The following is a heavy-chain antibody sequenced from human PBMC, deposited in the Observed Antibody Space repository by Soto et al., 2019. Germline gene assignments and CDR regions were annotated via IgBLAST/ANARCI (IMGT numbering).Heavy chain of an antibody. Sequence: ASVKVSCKASGYTFTSYYMHWVRQAPGQGLEWMGIINPSGGSTSYAQKFQGRVTMTRDTSTSTVYMELSSLRSEDTAVYYCARDLIAVADNNWFDPWGQGTLVTVSS. D-gene: IGHD6-19*01. CDR1: GYTFTSYY. J-gene: IGHJ5*02. V-gene: IGHV1-46*01. CDR3: ARDLIAVADNNWFDP. CDR2: INPSGGST.